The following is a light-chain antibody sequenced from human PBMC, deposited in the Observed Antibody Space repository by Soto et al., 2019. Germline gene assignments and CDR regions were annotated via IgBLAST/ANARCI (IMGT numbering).Light chain of an antibody. J-gene: IGLJ2*01. CDR3: SSYTSSSPHVV. V-gene: IGLV2-14*01. CDR2: EVS. Sequence: QSVLTQPASVSGSPGQSITISCTGTSSDVGGYNYVSWYQQHPGKAPKLMIYEVSNRPSGVSNRFSGSKSVNTASLTISGLQAEDEADYYCSSYTSSSPHVVFGGGTKLTVL. CDR1: SSDVGGYNY.